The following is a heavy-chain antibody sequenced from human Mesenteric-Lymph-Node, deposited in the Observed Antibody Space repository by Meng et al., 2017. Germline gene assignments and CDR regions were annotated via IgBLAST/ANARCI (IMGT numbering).Heavy chain of an antibody. D-gene: IGHD2-2*02. Sequence: ASVKVSCKASGYTFTGYYMHWVRQAPGQGLEWMGRINPNSGGTNYAQKFQGRVTMTRDTSISTAYMELSRLRSDDTAVYYCARQWGTGYCSSTSCYRFDPWGQGTLVTVSS. CDR2: INPNSGGT. CDR1: GYTFTGYY. J-gene: IGHJ5*02. CDR3: ARQWGTGYCSSTSCYRFDP. V-gene: IGHV1-2*06.